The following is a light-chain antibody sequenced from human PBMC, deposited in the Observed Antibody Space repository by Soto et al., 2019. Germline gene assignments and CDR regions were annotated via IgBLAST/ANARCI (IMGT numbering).Light chain of an antibody. CDR1: QSVSSY. CDR3: QQRSNWLT. V-gene: IGKV3-11*01. J-gene: IGKJ4*01. CDR2: DAS. Sequence: EIVLTQSRATRSLSPGERATLSCRASQSVSSYLAWYQQKPGQAPRLLIYDASNRATGIPARFSGSGSGTDFTLTISSLEPEDFAVYYCQQRSNWLTFGGGTKVDIK.